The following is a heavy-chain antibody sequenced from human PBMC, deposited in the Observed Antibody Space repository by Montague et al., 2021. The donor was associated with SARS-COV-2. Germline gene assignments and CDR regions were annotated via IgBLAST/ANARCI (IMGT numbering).Heavy chain of an antibody. CDR1: GDPITIRSYY. Sequence: SETLSLTCTVSGDPITIRSYYWGWIRQPPGKGLEWIGNIYYSGSTSYYNPSLKSRVTISLDTSKNQFSLRLRSVTAADTAVYYCARDWTHDYWGQGTLVAVSS. J-gene: IGHJ4*02. V-gene: IGHV4-39*07. CDR3: ARDWTHDY. D-gene: IGHD1-1*01. CDR2: IYYSGSTS.